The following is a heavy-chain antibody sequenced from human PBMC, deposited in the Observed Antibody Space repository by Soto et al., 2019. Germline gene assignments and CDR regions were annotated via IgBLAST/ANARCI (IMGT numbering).Heavy chain of an antibody. Sequence: KVSCKASGYTCTGYYMHWVRQMPGKDLEYMGIIYPGYSDTRYSPPFQGQVTISADKSINPAYLQWSSLKASDTAMYYCVRYGSGSYPRSGYYYYGMDVWGQGTTVTGSS. D-gene: IGHD3-10*01. CDR3: VRYGSGSYPRSGYYYYGMDV. J-gene: IGHJ6*02. V-gene: IGHV5-51*01. CDR1: GYTCTGYY. CDR2: IYPGYSDT.